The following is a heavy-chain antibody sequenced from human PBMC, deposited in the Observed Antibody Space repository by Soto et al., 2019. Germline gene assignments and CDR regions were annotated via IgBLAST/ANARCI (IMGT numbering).Heavy chain of an antibody. D-gene: IGHD6-19*01. CDR2: ISYDGSNK. J-gene: IGHJ6*02. Sequence: QVQLVESGGGVVQPGRSLRLSCAASGFTFSSYAMHWVRQAPGKGLEWVAVISYDGSNKYYADSVKGRFTISRDNSKNTLYLQMNSLRAEDTAVYYCARELAVAAKAPFDYYYYGMDVWGQGTTVTVSS. CDR1: GFTFSSYA. CDR3: ARELAVAAKAPFDYYYYGMDV. V-gene: IGHV3-30-3*01.